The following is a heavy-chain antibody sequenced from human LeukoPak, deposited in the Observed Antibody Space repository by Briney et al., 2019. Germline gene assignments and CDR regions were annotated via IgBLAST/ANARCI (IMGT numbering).Heavy chain of an antibody. V-gene: IGHV4-39*01. CDR1: GDSISSENWWYW. D-gene: IGHD6-19*01. J-gene: IGHJ4*02. Sequence: SETLSLTCTVFGDSISSENWWYWWSWVRQPPGKGLEWIGSIYYSGSTYYNPSLKSRVTISVDTSKNQFSLKLSSVTAADTAVYYCARSPYSSGWSPFFDYWGQGTLVTVSS. CDR3: ARSPYSSGWSPFFDY. CDR2: IYYSGST.